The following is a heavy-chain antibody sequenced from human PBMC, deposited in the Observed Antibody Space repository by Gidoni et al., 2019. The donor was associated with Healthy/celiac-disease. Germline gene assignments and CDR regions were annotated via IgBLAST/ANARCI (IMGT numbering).Heavy chain of an antibody. CDR1: GGSISSYY. CDR2: IYYSGST. CDR3: ASGGVYSNQRLYFDY. J-gene: IGHJ4*02. V-gene: IGHV4-59*01. D-gene: IGHD3-16*01. Sequence: QVQLQESGPGLVKPSETLSLTCTVSGGSISSYYWSWIRQPPGKGLEWIGYIYYSGSTNYNPSLKSRVTISVDTSKNQFSLKLSSVTAADTAVYYCASGGVYSNQRLYFDYWGQGTLVTVSS.